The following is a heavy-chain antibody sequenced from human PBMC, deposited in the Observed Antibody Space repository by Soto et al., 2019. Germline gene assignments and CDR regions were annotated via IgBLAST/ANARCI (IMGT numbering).Heavy chain of an antibody. CDR1: GFTFSSYA. J-gene: IGHJ4*02. D-gene: IGHD3-16*01. V-gene: IGHV3-48*04. CDR3: STRLRNRGY. Sequence: GSLRLSCAASGFTFSSYAMSWVRQAPGKGLEWVSSISSSSNSIHYADSVKGRVTISRDNAKNSLYLQMNSLRAEDTAVYYCSTRLRNRGYWGQGTLVTVSS. CDR2: ISSSSNSI.